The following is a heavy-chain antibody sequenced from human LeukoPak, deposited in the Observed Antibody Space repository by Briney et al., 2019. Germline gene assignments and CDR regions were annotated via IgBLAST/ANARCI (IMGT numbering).Heavy chain of an antibody. CDR3: ARGIAAAAKQGGFDF. V-gene: IGHV4-4*07. CDR1: GDSISSYY. Sequence: PSETLSLTCIVSGDSISSYYWSWIRQPAGKGLEWTGRIYTTGSTNYNPSLKSRVTMSVDTSKNHFSLKLSSVTAADTAVYYCARGIAAAAKQGGFDFWGQGTLVTVSS. J-gene: IGHJ4*02. CDR2: IYTTGST. D-gene: IGHD6-13*01.